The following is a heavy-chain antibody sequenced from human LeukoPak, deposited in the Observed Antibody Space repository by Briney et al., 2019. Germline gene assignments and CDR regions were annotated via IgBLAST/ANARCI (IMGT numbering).Heavy chain of an antibody. D-gene: IGHD6-13*01. CDR2: INHSGST. Sequence: PSETLSLTCAVYGGSFSGYYWSWIRQPPGKGLEWIGEINHSGSTNYNPSLKSRVTISVDTSKNQFSLKLSSVTAADTAVYYCARTYSSSWYYYYYMDVWGQGTLVTVSS. CDR3: ARTYSSSWYYYYYMDV. J-gene: IGHJ6*03. CDR1: GGSFSGYY. V-gene: IGHV4-34*01.